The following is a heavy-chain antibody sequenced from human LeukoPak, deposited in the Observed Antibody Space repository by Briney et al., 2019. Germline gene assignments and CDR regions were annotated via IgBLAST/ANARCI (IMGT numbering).Heavy chain of an antibody. V-gene: IGHV4-39*07. CDR3: ARVGYSSGWYDYWDYYYYYMDV. CDR1: GGSISSSSYY. D-gene: IGHD6-19*01. Sequence: SETLSLTCTVSGGSISSSSYYWGWIRQPPGKGLEWIGSIYYSGSTYYNPSLKSRVTISVDTSKNQFSLKLSSVTAADTAVYYCARVGYSSGWYDYWDYYYYYMDVWGKGTTVTVSS. CDR2: IYYSGST. J-gene: IGHJ6*03.